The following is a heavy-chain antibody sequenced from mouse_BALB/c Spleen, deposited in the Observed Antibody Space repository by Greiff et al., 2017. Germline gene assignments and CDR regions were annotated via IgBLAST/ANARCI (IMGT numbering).Heavy chain of an antibody. V-gene: IGHV5-17*02. CDR2: ISSGSSTI. CDR3: ARSRIYYGSSSWYFDD. J-gene: IGHJ1*01. CDR1: GFTFSSFG. D-gene: IGHD1-1*01. Sequence: EVQRVESGGGLVQPGGSRKLSCAASGFTFSSFGMHWVRQAPEKGLEWVAYISSGSSTIYYADTVKGRFTISRDNPKNTLFLQMTSLRSEDTAMYYCARSRIYYGSSSWYFDDWGAGTTVTVSA.